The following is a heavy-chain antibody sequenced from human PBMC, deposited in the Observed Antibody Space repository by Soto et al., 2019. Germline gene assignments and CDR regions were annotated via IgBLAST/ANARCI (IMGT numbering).Heavy chain of an antibody. V-gene: IGHV3-33*01. CDR2: IWYDGSNK. CDR1: GFTFSSYG. J-gene: IGHJ4*02. Sequence: LRLSCAASGFTFSSYGMHWVRQAPGKGLEWVAVIWYDGSNKYYADSVKGRFTISSDNSKNTLYLQMNSLRAEDTAVYYCARAYSSSPGGYWGQGTLVTVSS. CDR3: ARAYSSSPGGY. D-gene: IGHD6-13*01.